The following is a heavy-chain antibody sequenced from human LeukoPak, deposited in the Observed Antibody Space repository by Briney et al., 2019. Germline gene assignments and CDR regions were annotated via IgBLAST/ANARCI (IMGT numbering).Heavy chain of an antibody. J-gene: IGHJ4*02. Sequence: PGGSLRLSCAASGFTFSSYAMSWVRQAPGKGLEWVSVISGSGGSTSYADSVKGRFTVSRDNSKNMLYLQMNSLRAEATAIYYCAKDFDTLAGYYSLSDYWGQGTLVTVSS. V-gene: IGHV3-23*01. CDR2: ISGSGGST. CDR1: GFTFSSYA. CDR3: AKDFDTLAGYYSLSDY. D-gene: IGHD3-9*01.